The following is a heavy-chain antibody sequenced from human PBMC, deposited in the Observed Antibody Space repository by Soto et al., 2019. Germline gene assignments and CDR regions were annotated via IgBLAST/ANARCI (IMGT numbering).Heavy chain of an antibody. CDR1: GDSIRSSNFY. CDR3: ARPRTTVTTFEFGH. CDR2: IFYSGTT. Sequence: QLQLQESGPGLVNPSETLSLTCTVSGDSIRSSNFYWGWIRQPPGKGLEWIGSIFYSGTTHYNPSLKSRVTISVDTSKNQFSLKLSSVTAADAAMYYCARPRTTVTTFEFGHWGQGVLVTVSS. V-gene: IGHV4-39*01. J-gene: IGHJ4*02. D-gene: IGHD4-17*01.